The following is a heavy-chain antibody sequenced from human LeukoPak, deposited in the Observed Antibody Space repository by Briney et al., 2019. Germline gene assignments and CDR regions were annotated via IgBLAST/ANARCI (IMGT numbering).Heavy chain of an antibody. CDR2: INPTVGST. CDR3: ARAGYDSSGYYSY. D-gene: IGHD3-22*01. Sequence: ASVKISCKASGYIFTSYYMHWLRQAPGQGLEWVGLINPTVGSTTYAQNFQGRVTMTRDTSTTTVYMEVSSLRSEDTAVYYCARAGYDSSGYYSYWGQGTLVTVSS. J-gene: IGHJ4*02. CDR1: GYIFTSYY. V-gene: IGHV1-46*01.